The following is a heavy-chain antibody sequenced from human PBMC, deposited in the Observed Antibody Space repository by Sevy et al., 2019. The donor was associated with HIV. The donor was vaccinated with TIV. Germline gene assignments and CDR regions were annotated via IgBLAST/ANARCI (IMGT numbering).Heavy chain of an antibody. CDR3: ARGSSNWGYNWFDP. CDR2: INPNTGDT. J-gene: IGHJ5*02. Sequence: ASVKVSCKASGYTFIGYCIHWVRQAPGQGLEWMGWINPNTGDTNYAQKFQGRVTMTRDTSISTAYMELNSLTSDDTAVYYCARGSSNWGYNWFDPWGQGTLVTVSS. V-gene: IGHV1-2*02. D-gene: IGHD7-27*01. CDR1: GYTFIGYC.